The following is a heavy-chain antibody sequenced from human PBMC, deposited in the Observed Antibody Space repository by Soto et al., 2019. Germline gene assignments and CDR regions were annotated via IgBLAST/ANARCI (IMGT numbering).Heavy chain of an antibody. J-gene: IGHJ4*02. Sequence: GSLRLSCAASGFTFSSYTMSWVRQAPGKGLERVSAISGSGGSTYYADSVKGRFTISRDNSKNTLYLQMNSLRAEDTAVYYCAKFTQQWLVQRGYYFDYWGQGTLVTVSS. CDR1: GFTFSSYT. CDR3: AKFTQQWLVQRGYYFDY. D-gene: IGHD6-19*01. V-gene: IGHV3-23*01. CDR2: ISGSGGST.